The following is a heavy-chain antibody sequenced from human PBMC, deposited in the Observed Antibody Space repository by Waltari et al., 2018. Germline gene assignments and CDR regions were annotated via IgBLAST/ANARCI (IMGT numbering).Heavy chain of an antibody. V-gene: IGHV3-30*02. CDR2: IWFDGIDK. D-gene: IGHD2-2*02. Sequence: QVNLVESGGGVVQPGGSLRLSCAASGFTFINFGMHWVGQSPGKGLEGGAFIWFDGIDKFYADSVRGRFTISRDNSARTLYLDMDSLRLDDTAMYYCAKDAFGNTYLDFWGQGTLVTVSS. J-gene: IGHJ4*02. CDR1: GFTFINFG. CDR3: AKDAFGNTYLDF.